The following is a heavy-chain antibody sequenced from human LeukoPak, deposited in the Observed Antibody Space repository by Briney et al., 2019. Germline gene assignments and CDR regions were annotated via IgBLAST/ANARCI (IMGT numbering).Heavy chain of an antibody. J-gene: IGHJ4*02. CDR2: IYYTGTT. V-gene: IGHV4-39*01. CDR3: ARGIGY. CDR1: GGSISSSSYY. D-gene: IGHD1-26*01. Sequence: SETLSLTCTVSGGSISSSSYYWGWIRQPPGKGLEWIGNIYYTGTTYYNPSLKSRVTISVDTSKNQFSLKLSSVTAADTAVYYCARGIGYWGQGTLVTVSS.